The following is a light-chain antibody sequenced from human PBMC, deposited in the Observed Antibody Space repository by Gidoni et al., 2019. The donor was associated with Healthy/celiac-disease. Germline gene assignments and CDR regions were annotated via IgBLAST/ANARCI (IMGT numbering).Light chain of an antibody. CDR2: QDS. V-gene: IGLV3-1*01. CDR1: KLGDKY. J-gene: IGLJ2*01. Sequence: SYERPQPPSVSVSPGQTASITFSGDKLGDKYACWYQQKPGQSPVLVIYQDSKRPSGIPERFSGSNSGNTATLTISGTQAMDEADYYCQAWDSSTGVVFGGGTKLTVL. CDR3: QAWDSSTGVV.